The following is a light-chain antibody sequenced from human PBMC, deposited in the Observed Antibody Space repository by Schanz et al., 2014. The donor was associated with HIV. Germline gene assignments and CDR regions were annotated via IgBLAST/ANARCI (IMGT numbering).Light chain of an antibody. CDR2: NTN. V-gene: IGLV8-61*01. CDR3: SSYAGSNKNV. CDR1: SGSVSTSYY. Sequence: QTVVTQEPSFSVSPGGTVTLTCGLSSGSVSTSYYPSWYQQTPGQAPRTIIYNTNTRSSGVPDRFSGSKSGNTASLTVSGLQAEDEADYYCSSYAGSNKNVFGTGTKLTVL. J-gene: IGLJ1*01.